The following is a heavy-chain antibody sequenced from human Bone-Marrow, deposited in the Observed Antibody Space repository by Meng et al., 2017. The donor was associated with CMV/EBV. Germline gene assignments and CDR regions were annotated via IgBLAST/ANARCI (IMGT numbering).Heavy chain of an antibody. Sequence: ASVKVSCKASGYTFTSYDINWVRQATGQGLEWMGWMNPNSGNTGYAQKFQGRVTMTRNISISTAYMELRSLRSDDTAVYYCARDLEYCGSTTCYEDCFDPWGQGTLVTVSS. J-gene: IGHJ5*02. CDR2: MNPNSGNT. D-gene: IGHD2-2*01. CDR3: ARDLEYCGSTTCYEDCFDP. V-gene: IGHV1-8*01. CDR1: GYTFTSYD.